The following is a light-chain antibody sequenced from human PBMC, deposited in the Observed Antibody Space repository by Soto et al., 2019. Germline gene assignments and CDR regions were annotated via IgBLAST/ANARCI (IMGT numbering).Light chain of an antibody. Sequence: ILMTQSPSTLSVSPGGRATLSCGAGQSISDTLDWYQQKPGQAPRLLIYGASRRTTGFPARFRGSGSGTDFTLTISSLQSEDFAVYYCQQYDNWPWTFGQGTKVDIK. CDR3: QQYDNWPWT. J-gene: IGKJ1*01. V-gene: IGKV3-15*01. CDR2: GAS. CDR1: QSISDT.